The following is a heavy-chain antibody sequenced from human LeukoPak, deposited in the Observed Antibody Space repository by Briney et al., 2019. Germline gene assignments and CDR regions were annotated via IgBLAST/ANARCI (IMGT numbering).Heavy chain of an antibody. Sequence: PGGSLRLSCAASGFTFSSYGMHWVRQAPGKGLEWVAVISYDGSNKYYADSVKGRFTISRDNSKNALYLQMNSLRAEDTAVYYCAKSDGSGSYYMVYWGQGTLVTVSS. CDR3: AKSDGSGSYYMVY. D-gene: IGHD3-10*01. CDR2: ISYDGSNK. V-gene: IGHV3-30*18. CDR1: GFTFSSYG. J-gene: IGHJ4*02.